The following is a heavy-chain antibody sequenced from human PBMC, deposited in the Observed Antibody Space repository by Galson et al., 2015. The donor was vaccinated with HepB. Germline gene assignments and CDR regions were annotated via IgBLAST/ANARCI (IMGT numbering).Heavy chain of an antibody. CDR1: GFTFRNAW. CDR3: TTFLEMTTVQY. J-gene: IGHJ4*02. CDR2: IKKKSEGGTK. V-gene: IGHV3-15*01. Sequence: SLRLSCAASGFTFRNAWMSWVRQAPGKGLEWVGRIKKKSEGGTKDYAAPVKGRFTIQRDDSKNTLYLEMNSLKTEDTALYYCTTFLEMTTVQYWGQGTLVTVSS. D-gene: IGHD4-11*01.